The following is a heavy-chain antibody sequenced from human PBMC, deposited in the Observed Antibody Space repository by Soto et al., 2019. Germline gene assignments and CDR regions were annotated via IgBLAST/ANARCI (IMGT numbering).Heavy chain of an antibody. CDR2: INPSGGST. V-gene: IGHV1-46*01. CDR1: GYTFTSYY. CDR3: ARDTRYSSSWEYYGMDV. Sequence: ASVKVSCKVSGYTFTSYYMHWVRQAPGQGLEWMGIINPSGGSTSYAQKFQGRVTMTRDTSTSTVYMELSSLRSEDTAVYYCARDTRYSSSWEYYGMDVWGQGTTVTVS. D-gene: IGHD6-13*01. J-gene: IGHJ6*02.